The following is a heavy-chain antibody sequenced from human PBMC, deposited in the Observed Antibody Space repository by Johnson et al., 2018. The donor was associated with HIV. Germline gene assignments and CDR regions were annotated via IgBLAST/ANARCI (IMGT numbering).Heavy chain of an antibody. CDR1: GFTFSSYA. Sequence: QVQLVESGGGVVQPGRSLRLSCAASGFTFSSYAMHWVRQAPGKGLEWVAVISYDGSNKYYADSVKGRFTISRDNSKNTLYLQMNSLRAEDTAVCYCARASSSLYQGRAFDIWGQGTMVTVSS. D-gene: IGHD6-13*01. V-gene: IGHV3-30*04. CDR3: ARASSSLYQGRAFDI. J-gene: IGHJ3*02. CDR2: ISYDGSNK.